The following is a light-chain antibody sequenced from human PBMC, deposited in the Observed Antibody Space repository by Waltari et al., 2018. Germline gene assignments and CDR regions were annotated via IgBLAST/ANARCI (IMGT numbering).Light chain of an antibody. CDR2: DAF. CDR1: QSVTTN. J-gene: IGKJ5*01. Sequence: EIVMTQSPTTLSVSPGERVTLSCRASQSVTTNLAWYQQKPGQAPRILMYDAFSRATGIPARFSGSGSGTDFTLTISSLEAEDFAVYYCQQRIIWPPTFGQGTRLEIK. V-gene: IGKV3-11*01. CDR3: QQRIIWPPT.